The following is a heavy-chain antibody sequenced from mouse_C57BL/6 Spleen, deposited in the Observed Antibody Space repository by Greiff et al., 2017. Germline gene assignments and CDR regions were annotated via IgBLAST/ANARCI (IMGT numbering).Heavy chain of an antibody. CDR3: ASGHSTGAMDY. V-gene: IGHV1-81*01. CDR1: GYTFTSYG. CDR2: IYPRSGNT. Sequence: QVQLQQSGAELARPGASVKLSCKASGYTFTSYGISWVKQRTGQGLEWIGEIYPRSGNTSYNEKFKGKATMTAETSSYTAYMELHSLTSEHSAVYFCASGHSTGAMDYWGQGTSVTVSS. D-gene: IGHD2-5*01. J-gene: IGHJ4*01.